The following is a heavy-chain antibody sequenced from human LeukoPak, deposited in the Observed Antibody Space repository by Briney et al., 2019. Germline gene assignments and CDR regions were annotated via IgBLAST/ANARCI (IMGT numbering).Heavy chain of an antibody. V-gene: IGHV4-59*08. CDR2: IYYSGST. D-gene: IGHD3-10*01. J-gene: IGHJ3*02. CDR1: DGSISSYY. Sequence: PSETLSLTCTVSDGSISSYYWSWIRQPPGKGLEWIGYIYYSGSTNYNPSLKSRVTISVDTSKNQFSLKLSSVTAADTAVYYCARLEGTTEFLWFGELSERAFDIWGQGTMVTVSS. CDR3: ARLEGTTEFLWFGELSERAFDI.